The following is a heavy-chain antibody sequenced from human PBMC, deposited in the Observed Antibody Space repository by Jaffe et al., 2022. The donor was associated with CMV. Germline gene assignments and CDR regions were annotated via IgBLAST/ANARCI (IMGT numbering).Heavy chain of an antibody. J-gene: IGHJ6*03. CDR3: ARDSRKSGYSYGPPPYYMDV. Sequence: QVQLVESGGGLVKPGGSLRLSCAASGFTFSDYYMSWIRQAPGKGLEWVSYISSSSSYTNYADSVKGRFTISRDNAKNSLYLQMNSLRAEDTAVYYCARDSRKSGYSYGPPPYYMDVWGKGTTVTVSS. V-gene: IGHV3-11*06. D-gene: IGHD5-18*01. CDR2: ISSSSSYT. CDR1: GFTFSDYY.